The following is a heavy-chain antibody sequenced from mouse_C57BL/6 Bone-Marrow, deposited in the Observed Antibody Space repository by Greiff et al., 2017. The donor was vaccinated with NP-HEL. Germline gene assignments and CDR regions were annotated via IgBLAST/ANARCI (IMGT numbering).Heavy chain of an antibody. V-gene: IGHV1-15*01. CDR3: TFITTVVSRMDY. CDR1: GYTFTDYE. D-gene: IGHD1-1*01. Sequence: QVQLQQSGAELVRPGASVTLSCKASGYTFTDYEMHWVKQTPVHGLEWIGAIDPETGGTAYNQKFKGKAILTADKSSSTAYMELRSLTSEDSDVYYCTFITTVVSRMDYWGQGTSGTVSS. J-gene: IGHJ4*01. CDR2: IDPETGGT.